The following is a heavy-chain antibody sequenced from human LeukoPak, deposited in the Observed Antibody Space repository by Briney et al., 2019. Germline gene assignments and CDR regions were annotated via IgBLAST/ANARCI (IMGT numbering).Heavy chain of an antibody. CDR1: GFTVSSNY. V-gene: IGHV3-53*01. CDR2: IYSGGST. D-gene: IGHD4-17*01. Sequence: GGSLRLSCAASGFTVSSNYMSWVRQAPGKGLEWVSVIYSGGSTYYADSVKGRFTTSRDNSKNTLYLQMNSLRAEDTAVYYCARERTTVTTRSYFDYWGQGTLVTVSS. J-gene: IGHJ4*02. CDR3: ARERTTVTTRSYFDY.